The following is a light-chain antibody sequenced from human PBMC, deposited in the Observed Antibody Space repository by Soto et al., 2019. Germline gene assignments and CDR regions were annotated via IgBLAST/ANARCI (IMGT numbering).Light chain of an antibody. Sequence: EIVLTQSPATLPLSPGERATLSCRASQSVSGSLAWYQQKPGQSPRLLIYDVSNRATGIPARFSGSGSGADFTLTISSLEPDDFAVYYCQQRYNWPRTFGQGTKVDIK. CDR2: DVS. CDR1: QSVSGS. CDR3: QQRYNWPRT. V-gene: IGKV3-11*01. J-gene: IGKJ1*01.